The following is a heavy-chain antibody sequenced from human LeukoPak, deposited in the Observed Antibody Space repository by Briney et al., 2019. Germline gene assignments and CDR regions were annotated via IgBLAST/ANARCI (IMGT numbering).Heavy chain of an antibody. V-gene: IGHV4-59*01. Sequence: SETLSLTCTVSGGSISNYYWNWIRQPPGKGLEWIGYIYYSGSTNYNPSLKSRVTISVDTSKNQFSLRLRSVTAADTAVYYCARVTGYMVEDYFDSWGQGTLVTVSS. D-gene: IGHD6-13*01. CDR3: ARVTGYMVEDYFDS. CDR2: IYYSGST. J-gene: IGHJ4*02. CDR1: GGSISNYY.